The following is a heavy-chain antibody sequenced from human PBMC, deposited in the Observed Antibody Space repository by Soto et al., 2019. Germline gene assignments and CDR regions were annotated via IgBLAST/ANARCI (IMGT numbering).Heavy chain of an antibody. V-gene: IGHV6-1*01. D-gene: IGHD3-10*01. CDR1: GDSVSSNSTA. CDR3: ARVGVRRRGADYFDY. J-gene: IGHJ4*02. Sequence: SQTLSVTCAISGDSVSSNSTAWNWIRQSPSRGLEWLGRTYYRSKWYNDYAVSVKSRITINPDTSKNLFSPQLNSVTPEDTAVYYCARVGVRRRGADYFDYWGQGTLVTVSS. CDR2: TYYRSKWYN.